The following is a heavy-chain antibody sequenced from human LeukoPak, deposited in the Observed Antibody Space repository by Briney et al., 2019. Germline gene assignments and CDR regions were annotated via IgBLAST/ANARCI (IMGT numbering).Heavy chain of an antibody. Sequence: SETLSLTCTVSGGSISSYYWSWIRQPPGKGLEWIGYIYYSGSTNYNPSLKSRVTISVDTSKNQFSLKLSSVTAADTAVYYCARDYGHCSSTSCPSYMDVWGKGTTVTVSS. CDR2: IYYSGST. D-gene: IGHD2-2*01. CDR3: ARDYGHCSSTSCPSYMDV. CDR1: GGSISSYY. V-gene: IGHV4-59*01. J-gene: IGHJ6*03.